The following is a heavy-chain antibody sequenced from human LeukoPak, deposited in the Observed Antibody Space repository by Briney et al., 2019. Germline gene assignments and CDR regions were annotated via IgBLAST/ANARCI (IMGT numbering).Heavy chain of an antibody. Sequence: PGGSLRLSCTASGFTFGDYAMSWVRQAPGKGLEWVGFIRSKAYGGTTEYAAPVKGRFTISRDDSKSIAYLQMNSLKTEDTAVYYCTRLGITIFGVVIIPGDYFDYWGQGTLVTVSS. V-gene: IGHV3-49*04. J-gene: IGHJ4*02. CDR2: IRSKAYGGTT. CDR3: TRLGITIFGVVIIPGDYFDY. CDR1: GFTFGDYA. D-gene: IGHD3-3*01.